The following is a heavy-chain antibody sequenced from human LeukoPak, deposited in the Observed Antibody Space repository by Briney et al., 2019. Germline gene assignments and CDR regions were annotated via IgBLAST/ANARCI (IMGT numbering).Heavy chain of an antibody. CDR2: ISGSGGST. D-gene: IGHD3-22*01. V-gene: IGHV3-23*01. J-gene: IGHJ4*02. Sequence: GGSLRLSCAASGFTFSSYAMSWVRQAPGKWLEWVSPISGSGGSTYYADSVKGRFTISRDNSKNTLYLQMNSLRADATAVYYCASLGSGYYYFDYWGQGTLVTVSS. CDR1: GFTFSSYA. CDR3: ASLGSGYYYFDY.